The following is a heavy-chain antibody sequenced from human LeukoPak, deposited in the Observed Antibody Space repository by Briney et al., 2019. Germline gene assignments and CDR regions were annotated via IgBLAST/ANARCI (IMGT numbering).Heavy chain of an antibody. CDR3: AKRGYSYGELDY. Sequence: TGGSLRLSCAASGFTFDDYAMHWVRQAPGKGLEWVSGISWNSGSIGYADSVKGRFTISRDNAKNSLYLQMNSLRAEDTALYYCAKRGYSYGELDYWGQGTLVTVSS. J-gene: IGHJ4*02. CDR2: ISWNSGSI. CDR1: GFTFDDYA. V-gene: IGHV3-9*01. D-gene: IGHD5-18*01.